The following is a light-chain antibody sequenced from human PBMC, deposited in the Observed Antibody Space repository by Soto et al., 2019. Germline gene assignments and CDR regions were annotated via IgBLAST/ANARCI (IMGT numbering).Light chain of an antibody. CDR3: CPYAGSYSYV. J-gene: IGLJ1*01. CDR1: SSDVGGFNY. Sequence: QSVLTQPRSVSGSPGQSVTISCTGTSSDVGGFNYVSWYHQHPGTAPKLMIYDVSKRPSGVPDRFSGSKSGNTASLTISGLQAEDEADYYCCPYAGSYSYVFGTGTKVTVL. V-gene: IGLV2-11*01. CDR2: DVS.